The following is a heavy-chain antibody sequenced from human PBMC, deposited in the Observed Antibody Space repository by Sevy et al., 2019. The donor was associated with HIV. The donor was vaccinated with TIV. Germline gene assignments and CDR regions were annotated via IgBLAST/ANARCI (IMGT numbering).Heavy chain of an antibody. V-gene: IGHV3-23*01. Sequence: GGSLRLSCAASGFTFSKYSMSWVRQPPGKGLEWVSTLTFGCGEINYAHSVKGRFTISRDNSKSSVYLQMNNLSPEDTAVYYCAREGGTKPHDYWGQGTLVTVSS. CDR2: LTFGCGEI. CDR3: AREGGTKPHDY. CDR1: GFTFSKYS. J-gene: IGHJ4*02. D-gene: IGHD2-8*01.